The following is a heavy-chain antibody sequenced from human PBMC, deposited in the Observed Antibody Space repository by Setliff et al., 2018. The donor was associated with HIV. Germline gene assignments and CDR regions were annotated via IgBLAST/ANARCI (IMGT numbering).Heavy chain of an antibody. Sequence: ASVKVSCKASGYTFSHNTIHWLRQAPGKRLEWMGWINVGNGNTKYSQRFQGRVTITRDTSASAAYMQLNSLRSEDTAVYYCARQFSSSWYVFDYWGQGALVTVSS. D-gene: IGHD6-13*01. CDR2: INVGNGNT. V-gene: IGHV1-3*01. CDR1: GYTFSHNT. CDR3: ARQFSSSWYVFDY. J-gene: IGHJ4*01.